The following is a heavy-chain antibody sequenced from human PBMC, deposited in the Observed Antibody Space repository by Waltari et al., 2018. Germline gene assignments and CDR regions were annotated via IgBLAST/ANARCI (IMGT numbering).Heavy chain of an antibody. Sequence: QVQLQESGPGLLKPSETLSLTCAFSGYSISSGYYWGWIRQPPGKGLEWIGSIHHSGSTYYNPSLKSRVTISVDTSKNQFSLELSSVTAADTAMYYCARPVNRPYDAFDLWGQGTMITVSS. V-gene: IGHV4-38-2*01. CDR2: IHHSGST. J-gene: IGHJ3*01. CDR1: GYSISSGYY. CDR3: ARPVNRPYDAFDL.